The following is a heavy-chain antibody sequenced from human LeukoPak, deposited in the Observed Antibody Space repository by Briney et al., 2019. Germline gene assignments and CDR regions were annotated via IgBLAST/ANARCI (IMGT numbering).Heavy chain of an antibody. CDR3: ARVPDYGDYEGAFDI. CDR2: IYYSGST. Sequence: ASETLSLTCTVSGGSISSSSYYWGWIRQPPGQGLEWIGSIYYSGSTYYNPSLKSRVTISVDTSKNQFSLKLSSVTAADTAVYYCARVPDYGDYEGAFDIWGQGTMVTVSS. D-gene: IGHD4-17*01. J-gene: IGHJ3*02. V-gene: IGHV4-39*01. CDR1: GGSISSSSYY.